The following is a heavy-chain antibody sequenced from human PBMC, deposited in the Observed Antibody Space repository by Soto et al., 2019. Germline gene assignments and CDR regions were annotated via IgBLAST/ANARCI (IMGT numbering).Heavy chain of an antibody. CDR1: GFTFSSYS. J-gene: IGHJ6*02. CDR3: ARDLSSGLLPRLYCYYYGMEV. CDR2: ISRSSSYI. Sequence: EVQLVESGGGLVKPGGSLRLSCAASGFTFSSYSMNWVRQAPGKGLEWVSSISRSSSYIYYADSVKGRFTISRDNAKNSLYLQMNSLRAEDTAVYYCARDLSSGLLPRLYCYYYGMEVWGQGTTVTVSS. V-gene: IGHV3-21*01. D-gene: IGHD3-10*01.